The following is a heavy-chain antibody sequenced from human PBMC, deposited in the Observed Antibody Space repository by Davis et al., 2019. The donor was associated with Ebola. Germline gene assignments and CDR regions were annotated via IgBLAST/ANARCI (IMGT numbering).Heavy chain of an antibody. V-gene: IGHV3-13*01. CDR1: GFTFSRYD. CDR3: ARAPPGSRFRLDH. Sequence: GESLKISCAASGFTFSRYDMNWVRQATGKGLEWLSATGTVPGDTYYLPSVRGRFTVSRDNAKNSFYLQMDSLTAEDTAVYYCARAPPGSRFRLDHWGQGTLVTVSS. CDR2: TGTVPGDT. D-gene: IGHD1-1*01. J-gene: IGHJ4*02.